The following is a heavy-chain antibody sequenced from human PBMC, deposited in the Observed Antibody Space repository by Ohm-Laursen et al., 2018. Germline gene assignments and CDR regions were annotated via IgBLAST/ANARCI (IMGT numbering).Heavy chain of an antibody. CDR3: ARSLSGYTYYFDD. CDR2: INHSGRT. J-gene: IGHJ4*02. V-gene: IGHV4-34*01. CDR1: GGSFSGYD. Sequence: TLTLTCAVYGGSFSGYDWSWIRQPPGKGLEWIGEINHSGRTNYNPSLKSRVIISVDTSKNQFSLKVTSVTAADTAVYYCARSLSGYTYYFDDWGQGSLVTVSS. D-gene: IGHD5-18*01.